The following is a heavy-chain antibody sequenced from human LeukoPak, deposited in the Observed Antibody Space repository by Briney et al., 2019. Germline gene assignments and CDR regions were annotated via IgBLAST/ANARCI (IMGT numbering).Heavy chain of an antibody. J-gene: IGHJ4*02. CDR2: ISYDGSNK. Sequence: HPGGSLRLSCAASGFTFSSYGMHWVRQAPGKGLEWVAVISYDGSNKYYADSVKGRFTISRDNSKNTLYLQMNSLRAEDTAVYYXAKGGNSYYFDYWGQGTLVTVSS. CDR3: AKGGNSYYFDY. D-gene: IGHD4-23*01. V-gene: IGHV3-30*18. CDR1: GFTFSSYG.